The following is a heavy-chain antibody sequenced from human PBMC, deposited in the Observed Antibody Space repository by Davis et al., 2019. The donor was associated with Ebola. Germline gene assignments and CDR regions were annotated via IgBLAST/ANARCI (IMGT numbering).Heavy chain of an antibody. CDR2: INGDGSRT. CDR3: ARDGIQLWSPDGMDV. V-gene: IGHV3-74*01. J-gene: IGHJ6*02. CDR1: VITFSSYA. Sequence: GESLKISCTDSVITFSSYAMTWVRQAPGKGLVWVSRINGDGSRTGYADSVKGRFTISRDNAKNTLYLQMNSLRAEDTAVYYCARDGIQLWSPDGMDVWGQGTTVTVSS. D-gene: IGHD5-18*01.